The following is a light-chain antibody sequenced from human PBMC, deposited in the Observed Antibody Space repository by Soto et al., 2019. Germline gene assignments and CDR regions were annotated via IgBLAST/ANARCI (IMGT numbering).Light chain of an antibody. CDR1: SSDVGGCNY. CDR2: DVS. CDR3: SSYAGSNNHVV. J-gene: IGLJ2*01. V-gene: IGLV2-8*01. Sequence: QSALTQPPSASGSPGQSVTISCTGTSSDVGGCNYVSWYQQHPGKAPKLMIYDVSKRPSGVPDRFSGSKSGNTASLTVSGLQAEDEADYYCSSYAGSNNHVVFGGGTKLTVL.